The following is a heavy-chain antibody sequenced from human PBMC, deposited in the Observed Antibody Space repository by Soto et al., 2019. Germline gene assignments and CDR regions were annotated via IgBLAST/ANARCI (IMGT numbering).Heavy chain of an antibody. CDR2: IWYDGSNK. V-gene: IGHV3-33*01. CDR1: GFTFSSYG. J-gene: IGHJ3*02. D-gene: IGHD6-19*01. CDR3: ARGAVAGTAFDI. Sequence: QVQLVESGGGVVQPGRSLRLSCAASGFTFSSYGMHWVRQAPGKGLEWVAVIWYDGSNKYYADSVKGRFTISRDNSKNTRYLQMNSLRAEDTAVYYCARGAVAGTAFDIWGQGTMVTVSS.